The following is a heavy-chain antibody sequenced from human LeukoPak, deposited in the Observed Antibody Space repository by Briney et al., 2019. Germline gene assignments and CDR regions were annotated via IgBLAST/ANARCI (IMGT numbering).Heavy chain of an antibody. D-gene: IGHD5-24*01. CDR2: MNPNSGNT. CDR3: ARVIPWDGYYPYYFDY. Sequence: ASVKVSCKASGYTFTSYDINWVRQATGQGLEWMGWMNPNSGNTGYAQKFQGRVTITRNTSISTAYMELSSLRSEDTAVYYCARVIPWDGYYPYYFDYWGQGTLVTVSS. J-gene: IGHJ4*02. V-gene: IGHV1-8*03. CDR1: GYTFTSYD.